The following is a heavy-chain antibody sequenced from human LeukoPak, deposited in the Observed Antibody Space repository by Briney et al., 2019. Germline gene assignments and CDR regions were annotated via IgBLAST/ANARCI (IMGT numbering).Heavy chain of an antibody. CDR3: ARGLIAGATVDNWFDP. Sequence: GGSLRLSCAASGFTFSSYWMGWVRQAPGKGLGWVASIKQDGSEKYYVDSVKGRFAISRDNAKNSLYLQVNSLRAEDTAVYYCARGLIAGATVDNWFDPWGQGTLVTVSS. CDR1: GFTFSSYW. D-gene: IGHD1-26*01. V-gene: IGHV3-7*01. CDR2: IKQDGSEK. J-gene: IGHJ5*02.